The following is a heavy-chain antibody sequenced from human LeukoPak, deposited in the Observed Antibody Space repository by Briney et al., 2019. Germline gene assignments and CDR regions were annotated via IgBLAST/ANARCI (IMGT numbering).Heavy chain of an antibody. CDR2: MNPNSGNT. CDR1: GYTFTGYY. CDR3: AREVTMVRGGNWFDP. Sequence: ASVKVSCKASGYTFTGYYMHWVRQAPGQGLEWMGWMNPNSGNTGYAQKFQGRVTMTRNTSISTAYMELSSLRSEDTAVYYCAREVTMVRGGNWFDPWGQGTLVTVSS. J-gene: IGHJ5*02. D-gene: IGHD3-10*01. V-gene: IGHV1-8*02.